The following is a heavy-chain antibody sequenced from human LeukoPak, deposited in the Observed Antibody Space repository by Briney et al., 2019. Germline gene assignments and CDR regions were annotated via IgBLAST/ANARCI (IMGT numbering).Heavy chain of an antibody. CDR3: ARQGDSRSGYYNLDY. CDR2: INSNNSGT. CDR1: GYTFTGYY. Sequence: ASVKFSCKASGYTFTGYYMHWVRPAPGQGLDWMGWINSNNSGTNYTKLIQGSVNLTSHTTISTTYMELSRLRSDDKPVYYCARQGDSRSGYYNLDYWGQGTLVTVSS. J-gene: IGHJ4*02. D-gene: IGHD3-3*01. V-gene: IGHV1-2*02.